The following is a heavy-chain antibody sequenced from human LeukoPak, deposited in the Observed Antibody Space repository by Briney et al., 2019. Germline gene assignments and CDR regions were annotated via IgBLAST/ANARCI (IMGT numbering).Heavy chain of an antibody. CDR2: INHSGST. CDR1: GGSFSGYY. Sequence: SETLSLTCAVYGGSFSGYYWSWIRQPPGKGLERIGEINHSGSTNYNPSLKSRVTISVDTSKNQFSLKLSSVTAADTAVYYCARVPWTRLYGGKGYYYYYMDVWGKGTTVTVSS. D-gene: IGHD4-23*01. V-gene: IGHV4-34*01. J-gene: IGHJ6*03. CDR3: ARVPWTRLYGGKGYYYYYMDV.